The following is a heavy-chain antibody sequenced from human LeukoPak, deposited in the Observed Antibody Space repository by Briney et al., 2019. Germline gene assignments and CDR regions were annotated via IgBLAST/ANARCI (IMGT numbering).Heavy chain of an antibody. CDR3: ARVDYYYDSSGYGYYFDY. J-gene: IGHJ4*02. V-gene: IGHV3-48*01. CDR2: ISSSSSTI. D-gene: IGHD3-22*01. CDR1: GFTFSSYS. Sequence: GGSLRLSCAASGFTFSSYSMNWVRQAPGKGLEWVSYISSSSSTIYYADSVKGRFTISRDNAKNSLYLQMNSLRAVDTAVYYCARVDYYYDSSGYGYYFDYWGQGTLVTVSS.